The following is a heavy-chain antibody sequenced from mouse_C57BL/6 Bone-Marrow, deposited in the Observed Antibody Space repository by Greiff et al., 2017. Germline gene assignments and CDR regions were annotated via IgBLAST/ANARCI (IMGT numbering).Heavy chain of an antibody. CDR3: ASCGGLRRDDFAY. CDR1: GFSLTSYG. Sequence: VVESGPGLVAPSQSLSITCTVSGFSLTSYGVDWVRQPPGKGLEWVGVIWGGGRTNYNSALMSRLSISKDNSKSQVFLKMNSLQTDDTAMYYCASCGGLRRDDFAYWGQGTLVTFSA. V-gene: IGHV2-9*01. D-gene: IGHD2-4*01. CDR2: IWGGGRT. J-gene: IGHJ3*01.